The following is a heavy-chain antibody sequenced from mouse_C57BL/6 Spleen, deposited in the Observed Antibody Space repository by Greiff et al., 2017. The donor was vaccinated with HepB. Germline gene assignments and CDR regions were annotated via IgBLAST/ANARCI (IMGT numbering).Heavy chain of an antibody. J-gene: IGHJ2*01. CDR3: APSTVNYFDY. Sequence: VQLQQSGPELVKPGASVKISCKASGYAFSSSWMNWVKQRPGKGLEWIGRIYPGDGDTNYNGKFKGKATLTADKSSSTAYMQLSSLTSEDSAVYFCAPSTVNYFDYWGQGTTLTVSS. CDR2: IYPGDGDT. CDR1: GYAFSSSW. V-gene: IGHV1-82*01. D-gene: IGHD1-1*01.